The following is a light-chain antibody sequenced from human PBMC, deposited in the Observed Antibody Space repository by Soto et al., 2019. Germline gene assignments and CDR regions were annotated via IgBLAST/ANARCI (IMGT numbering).Light chain of an antibody. CDR1: SGHSSFI. V-gene: IGLV4-60*01. CDR2: LEGDGSY. CDR3: ETWDDNTWV. J-gene: IGLJ3*02. Sequence: QSVLTQSSSASASLGSSVKLTCTLSSGHSSFIIAWHQQQPGKAPRFLMKLEGDGSYDKGSGVPDRFSGSSSGADRYLTISNLQLEDEADPYCETWDDNTWVFGGGTKLTVL.